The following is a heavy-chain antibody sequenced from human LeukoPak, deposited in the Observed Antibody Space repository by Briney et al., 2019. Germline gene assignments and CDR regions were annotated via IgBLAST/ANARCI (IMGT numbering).Heavy chain of an antibody. Sequence: PSETLSLTCTVSGYSISSGSYWDWIRQPPGKGLEWIGSLSHNGSTYYNPSLKSRVTIGVDTSKSQFSLKLRSVTAADTAVYYCAGRLPGGGITIFGVITGGWFDPWGPGTLVTVSS. J-gene: IGHJ5*02. D-gene: IGHD3-3*01. V-gene: IGHV4-38-2*02. CDR3: AGRLPGGGITIFGVITGGWFDP. CDR1: GYSISSGSY. CDR2: LSHNGST.